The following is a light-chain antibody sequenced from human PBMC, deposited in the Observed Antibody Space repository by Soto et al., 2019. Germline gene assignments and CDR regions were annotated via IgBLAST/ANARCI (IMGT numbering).Light chain of an antibody. J-gene: IGKJ5*01. CDR2: GAS. CDR3: QQYNNWPPSVTYT. Sequence: ETVMTQSPATLSVSPGERVTLSCRASQTVTTNLAWYQQKSGQAPRPLIYGASTRATGIPARFSGSGSGTEFTLTISNLQSEDSALYYCQQYNNWPPSVTYTFGQGTRLEIK. V-gene: IGKV3-15*01. CDR1: QTVTTN.